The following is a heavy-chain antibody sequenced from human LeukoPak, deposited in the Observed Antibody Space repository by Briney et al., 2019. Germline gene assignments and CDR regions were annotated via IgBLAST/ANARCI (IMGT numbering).Heavy chain of an antibody. CDR2: IGSSGDRT. CDR1: GFTFGDYA. D-gene: IGHD3-10*01. CDR3: AKHHYYGSGSSFGWFDP. J-gene: IGHJ5*02. Sequence: PGGSLRLSCTASGFTFGDYAMSWFRQAPGKGLEWVSSIGSSGDRTYYADSVKGRLTISRDNSKNTLYLEMNSLRADDTAVYYCAKHHYYGSGSSFGWFDPWGQGTLVTVSS. V-gene: IGHV3-23*01.